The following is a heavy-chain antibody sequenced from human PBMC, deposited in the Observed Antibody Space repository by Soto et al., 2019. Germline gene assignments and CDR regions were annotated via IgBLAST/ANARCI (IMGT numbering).Heavy chain of an antibody. J-gene: IGHJ4*02. CDR1: DGSINNGDW. CDR3: ATRGIVGPIY. V-gene: IGHV4-4*02. Sequence: QVQLQESGTGLVEPSGTLSLTCNVYDGSINNGDWCSWVRQPPGKGLEWIGEVYHNRNTNYNASLKSRVTVSVDKSRNQFSLRLTSVTPADTAVYYCATRGIVGPIYWGQGTLVTVSS. CDR2: VYHNRNT. D-gene: IGHD1-26*01.